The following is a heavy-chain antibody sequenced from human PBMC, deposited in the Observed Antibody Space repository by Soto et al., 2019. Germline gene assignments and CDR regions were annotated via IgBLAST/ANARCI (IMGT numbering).Heavy chain of an antibody. CDR1: GFTFSSYA. J-gene: IGHJ4*02. Sequence: EVQLLESGGGLVQPGGSLRLSCAASGFTFSSYAMGWVRQAPGKGLEWVSAIGGGGGSTYYADSAKGRFTISRDNSKNTLYLQMNSLRAEDTAVYYCGKIAEAVAGTVYGYWGQGTLVTVSS. V-gene: IGHV3-23*01. CDR3: GKIAEAVAGTVYGY. CDR2: IGGGGGST. D-gene: IGHD6-19*01.